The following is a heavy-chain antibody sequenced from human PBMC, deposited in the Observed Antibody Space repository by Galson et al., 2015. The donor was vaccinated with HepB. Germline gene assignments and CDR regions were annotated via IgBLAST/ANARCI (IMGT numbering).Heavy chain of an antibody. CDR1: GYTFTTYG. CDR2: ILAYNGET. V-gene: IGHV1-18*01. D-gene: IGHD1-26*01. CDR3: ARDPGSGSYSDY. J-gene: IGHJ4*02. Sequence: SVKVSCKASGYTFTTYGITWVRQAPGQGLEWMGWILAYNGETNYAQNFQGRVTMTTDTPTSTAYMGVRSLRSDDTAVYYCARDPGSGSYSDYWGQGTLVTVSS.